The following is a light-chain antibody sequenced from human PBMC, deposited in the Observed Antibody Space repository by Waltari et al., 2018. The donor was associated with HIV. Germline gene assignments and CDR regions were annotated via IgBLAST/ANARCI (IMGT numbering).Light chain of an antibody. V-gene: IGLV3-9*01. Sequence: SYELRQALSLSVALGQTAKMTCGGRNIGSKSVNWYQQRPGLAPVLVIYGDSHRPSGIPERLSGSTSGNTATLTISGAQGADEGDYYCQVWDTSVVFGGGTKLTV. CDR1: NIGSKS. J-gene: IGLJ3*02. CDR3: QVWDTSVV. CDR2: GDS.